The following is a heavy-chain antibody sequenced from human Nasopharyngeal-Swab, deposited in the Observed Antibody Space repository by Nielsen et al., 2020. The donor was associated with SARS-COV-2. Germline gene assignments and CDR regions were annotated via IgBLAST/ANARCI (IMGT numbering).Heavy chain of an antibody. CDR2: ISGDGGTT. D-gene: IGHD2-15*01. CDR3: ARALGGHPDS. V-gene: IGHV3-64*01. CDR1: GFNLRSYA. Sequence: GGSLRLSCAASGFNLRSYAMPWVRQAPGKGLEYVSVISGDGGTTFYANSVKGRFTISRDNSKNTLYLQMGSLRPEDTAVYYCARALGGHPDSWGQGTLVTISS. J-gene: IGHJ5*01.